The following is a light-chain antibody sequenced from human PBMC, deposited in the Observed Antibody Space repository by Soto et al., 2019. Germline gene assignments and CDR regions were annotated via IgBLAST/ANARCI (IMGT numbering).Light chain of an antibody. CDR2: EVS. J-gene: IGLJ1*01. V-gene: IGLV2-14*01. Sequence: QSALTQPASVSGSPGQSITISCTGTSSDVGGYDFVSWYQQHPGKAPKLMIYEVSYRPSGVSNRFSGSKSGDTASLTISGLQAEDEADYYCSSYTSGRTLYVFGTGTKLTVL. CDR3: SSYTSGRTLYV. CDR1: SSDVGGYDF.